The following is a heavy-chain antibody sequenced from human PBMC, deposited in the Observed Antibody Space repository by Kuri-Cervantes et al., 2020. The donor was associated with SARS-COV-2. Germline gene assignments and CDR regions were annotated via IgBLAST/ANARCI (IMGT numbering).Heavy chain of an antibody. CDR2: ITPFNGNT. CDR3: AQMSPRLGIYYYGMDV. D-gene: IGHD7-27*01. CDR1: GDTFTYRF. J-gene: IGHJ6*02. V-gene: IGHV1-45*02. Sequence: SVKVSCKASGDTFTYRFLHWVRQAPGQAPEWMGWITPFNGNTNYAQKFQDRVTITRDRSASTAYMELSSLRSEDTAMYYCAQMSPRLGIYYYGMDVWGQGTTVTVSS.